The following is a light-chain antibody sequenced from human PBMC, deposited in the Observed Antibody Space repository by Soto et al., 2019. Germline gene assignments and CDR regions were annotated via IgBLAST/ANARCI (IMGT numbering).Light chain of an antibody. V-gene: IGLV2-14*01. CDR3: SSYTTSSTLV. J-gene: IGLJ1*01. CDR2: EVT. CDR1: GSDVGGYNY. Sequence: QSVLTQPASVSGSPGQSITISCTGTGSDVGGYNYVSWYQQHPGKAPKLMIYEVTYRPSGVSNRFSGSKSGNTASLTISGLQTEDKADYYCSSYTTSSTLVFGTGTKLTVL.